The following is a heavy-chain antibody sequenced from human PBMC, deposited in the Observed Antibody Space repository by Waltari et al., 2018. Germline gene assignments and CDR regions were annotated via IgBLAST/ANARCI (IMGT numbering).Heavy chain of an antibody. Sequence: QVQLVESGGGVVQPGRSLRLSCAASGFTFSSYGMHWVRQAPGKGLESVAVIWYDGSNKYYADSVKGRFTISRDNSKNTLYLQMNSLRAEDTAVYYCARDSGKGGWFDPWGQGTLVTVSS. D-gene: IGHD6-13*01. CDR3: ARDSGKGGWFDP. J-gene: IGHJ5*02. CDR1: GFTFSSYG. CDR2: IWYDGSNK. V-gene: IGHV3-33*01.